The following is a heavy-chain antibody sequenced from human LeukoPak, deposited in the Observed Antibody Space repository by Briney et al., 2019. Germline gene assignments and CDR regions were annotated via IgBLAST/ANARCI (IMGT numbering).Heavy chain of an antibody. CDR2: INPNSGGT. V-gene: IGHV1-2*02. D-gene: IGHD4-17*01. J-gene: IGHJ5*02. Sequence: GASVKVSCKASGYAVTGSYMHWVRQAPGQGLEWMGWINPNSGGTNYAQRFQGRVTMTRDTSISTAYMELSRLSSNDTAVYYYARAASGVYTVTTSWFDPWGQGTLVTVSS. CDR1: GYAVTGSY. CDR3: ARAASGVYTVTTSWFDP.